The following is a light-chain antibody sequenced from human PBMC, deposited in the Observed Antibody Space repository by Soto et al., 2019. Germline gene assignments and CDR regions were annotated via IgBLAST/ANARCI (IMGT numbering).Light chain of an antibody. CDR3: SSYVTDSSLI. CDR2: EVT. Sequence: QSALTQPPSSSGSPGQSVTISCTGTSRDVGGHDYVSWYQQHPGKAPKLMIYEVTKRPSGVPDRFSGSKSGNTASLTVSGLQAEDEAEYYCSSYVTDSSLIFGGGTKLTVL. CDR1: SRDVGGHDY. V-gene: IGLV2-8*01. J-gene: IGLJ2*01.